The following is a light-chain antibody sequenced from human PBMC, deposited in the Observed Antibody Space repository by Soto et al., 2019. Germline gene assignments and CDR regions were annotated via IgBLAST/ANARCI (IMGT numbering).Light chain of an antibody. Sequence: DIVMTQFPDSLGVSLGERATINCRSSQGLLYIANNKNYLAWYQQKPGQPPKLLISWASARESGVPDRFSGSGSGADFTLTISSLQAEDVGLYYCQQFYTTPTFGGGTKVELK. CDR1: QGLLYIANNKNY. J-gene: IGKJ4*01. CDR2: WAS. V-gene: IGKV4-1*01. CDR3: QQFYTTPT.